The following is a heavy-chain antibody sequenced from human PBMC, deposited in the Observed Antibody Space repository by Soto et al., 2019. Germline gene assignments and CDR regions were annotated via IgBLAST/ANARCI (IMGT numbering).Heavy chain of an antibody. D-gene: IGHD2-15*01. CDR3: ARRGRFCSGGTCRGRVFDI. CDR2: IYYTGSA. V-gene: IGHV4-39*01. CDR1: GGSISSSNYY. J-gene: IGHJ3*02. Sequence: QLQLQESGPGLVKPSETLSLTCTVSGGSISSSNYYWGWIRQPPGRGLEWIGTIYYTGSAYYNPSLKSRVTMSVDTSKNQFSLNLNSVTSADTAVYFCARRGRFCSGGTCRGRVFDIWGQGTMVTVSS.